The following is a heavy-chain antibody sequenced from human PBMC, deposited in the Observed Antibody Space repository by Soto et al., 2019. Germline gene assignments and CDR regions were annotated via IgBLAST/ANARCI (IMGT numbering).Heavy chain of an antibody. CDR1: GYSFTSYW. Sequence: GESLKISCKGSGYSFTSYWISWVRQMPGKGLEWMGRIDPSDSYTNYSPSFQGHVTISADKSISTAYLQWSSLKASDTAMYYCARGTTSPSSYYYGMDVWGQGTTVTV. D-gene: IGHD4-4*01. J-gene: IGHJ6*02. CDR3: ARGTTSPSSYYYGMDV. CDR2: IDPSDSYT. V-gene: IGHV5-10-1*01.